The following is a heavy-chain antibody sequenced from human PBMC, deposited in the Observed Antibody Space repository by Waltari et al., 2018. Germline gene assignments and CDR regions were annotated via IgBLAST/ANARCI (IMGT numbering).Heavy chain of an antibody. CDR2: VDPEDGET. D-gene: IGHD1-26*01. CDR3: ARGLVVGATSVPGFFDY. V-gene: IGHV1-69-2*01. CDR1: GYTFTDYY. J-gene: IGHJ4*02. Sequence: EVQLVQSGAEVKKPGATVKISCKVSGYTFTDYYMHWVQQAPGKGLEWMGLVDPEDGETIYAEKFQGRVTITADTSTDTAYMELSSLRSEDTAVYYCARGLVVGATSVPGFFDYWGQGTLVTVSS.